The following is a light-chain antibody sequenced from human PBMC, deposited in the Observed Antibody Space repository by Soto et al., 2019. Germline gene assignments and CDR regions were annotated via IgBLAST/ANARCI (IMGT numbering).Light chain of an antibody. V-gene: IGLV2-23*03. J-gene: IGLJ2*01. CDR2: EGS. Sequence: QSVLTQPASVSGSPGQSITISCTGTSSDVGSYNLVSWYRQHPGKAPKLMIYEGSKRPSGVSNRFSGSKSGNTASLTISGLQAEDEADYYCCSYAGSSTFEFGGGTQLTVL. CDR3: CSYAGSSTFE. CDR1: SSDVGSYNL.